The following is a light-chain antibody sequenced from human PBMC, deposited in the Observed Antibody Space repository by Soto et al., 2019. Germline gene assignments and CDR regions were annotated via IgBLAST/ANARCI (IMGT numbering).Light chain of an antibody. J-gene: IGKJ4*01. CDR3: QHRSNWLA. CDR1: QSVSTY. V-gene: IGKV3-11*01. CDR2: DAS. Sequence: EIVLTQSPATLSLSPGERANLSCRASQSVSTYLAWYQQKPGPAPRLLIYDASNRAAGIPTRFSGSGSGTDFTLTISSLEPGDFAVYYCQHRSNWLAFGGGTKVEIK.